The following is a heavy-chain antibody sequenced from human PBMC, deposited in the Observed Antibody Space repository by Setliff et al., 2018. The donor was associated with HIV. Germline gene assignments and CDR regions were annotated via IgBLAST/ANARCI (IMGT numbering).Heavy chain of an antibody. J-gene: IGHJ4*02. Sequence: PSETLSLTCTVSGGSINNDIYFWSWIRQYPGKGLEWSGYIYYSGSTYYNPSLKSRITISVDTSKNQFSLRLSSVTAADTAVYYCARSGSSSPYYFDYWGQGTLVTVSS. CDR1: GGSINNDIYF. CDR2: IYYSGST. D-gene: IGHD6-6*01. V-gene: IGHV4-31*03. CDR3: ARSGSSSPYYFDY.